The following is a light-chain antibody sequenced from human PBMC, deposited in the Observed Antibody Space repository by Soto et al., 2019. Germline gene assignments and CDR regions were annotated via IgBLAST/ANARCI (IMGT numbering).Light chain of an antibody. CDR2: RND. V-gene: IGLV1-47*01. CDR1: SSNIGSNY. Sequence: QSVLTQPPSPSGTPGQRVTISCSGSSSNIGSNYVYWYQQLPGSAPKLLIYRNDQRPSGVPDRFSASKSGTAASLAISGLRSEDEADYHCAAWDDSLSAVVFGGGTKLTVL. J-gene: IGLJ2*01. CDR3: AAWDDSLSAVV.